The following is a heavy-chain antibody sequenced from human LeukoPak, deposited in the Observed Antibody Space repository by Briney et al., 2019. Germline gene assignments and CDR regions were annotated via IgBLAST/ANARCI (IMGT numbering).Heavy chain of an antibody. CDR1: GFTFSSYG. CDR3: ARWPGDY. CDR2: IRYDGSNK. V-gene: IGHV3-30*02. D-gene: IGHD4-23*01. Sequence: GGSLRLSCAASGFTFSSYGMHWVRQAPGKGLEWVAFIRYDGSNKYYADSVKGRFTISRDNAKNSLYLQMNSLRAEDTAVYYCARWPGDYWGQGTLVTVSS. J-gene: IGHJ4*02.